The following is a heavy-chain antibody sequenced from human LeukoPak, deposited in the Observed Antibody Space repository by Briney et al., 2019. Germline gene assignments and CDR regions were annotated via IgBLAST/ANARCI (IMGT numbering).Heavy chain of an antibody. D-gene: IGHD3-22*01. CDR2: INHSGST. CDR1: GGSFSGYY. J-gene: IGHJ4*02. CDR3: ASSYYDSSGYSFDY. V-gene: IGHV4-34*01. Sequence: PSGTLSLTCAVYGGSFSGYYWSWIRQPPGKGLEWIGEINHSGSTNYNPSLKSRVTIPVDTSKNQSSLKLSSVTAADPAVYYCASSYYDSSGYSFDYWGQGTLVTVSS.